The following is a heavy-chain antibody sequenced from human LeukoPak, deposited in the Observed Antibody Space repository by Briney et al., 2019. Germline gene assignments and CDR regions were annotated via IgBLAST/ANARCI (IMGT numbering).Heavy chain of an antibody. J-gene: IGHJ4*02. V-gene: IGHV3-7*03. Sequence: QSGGSLRLSCAASGFTFSSYWMSWVRRAPGKGLEWVANIKQDGSEKYYVDSVKGRFTISRDNAKNSLYLQMNSLRAEDTAVYYCARESYYYDSSGYYFWGQGTLVTVSS. CDR2: IKQDGSEK. D-gene: IGHD3-22*01. CDR3: ARESYYYDSSGYYF. CDR1: GFTFSSYW.